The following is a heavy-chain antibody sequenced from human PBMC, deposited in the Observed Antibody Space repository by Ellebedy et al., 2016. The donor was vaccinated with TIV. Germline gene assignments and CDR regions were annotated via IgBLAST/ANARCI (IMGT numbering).Heavy chain of an antibody. Sequence: GGSLRLSCVVSGFPFSDYYMSWIRQAPGKGLEWVSFITSGGPIYYADPVKGRFTIPRDNAKNSLYLHVNNLRAEDTAVYYCARLDWSDVDLRHFYFDYWGQGTQVTVSS. CDR1: GFPFSDYY. J-gene: IGHJ4*02. V-gene: IGHV3-11*01. CDR3: ARLDWSDVDLRHFYFDY. D-gene: IGHD1-1*01. CDR2: ITSGGPI.